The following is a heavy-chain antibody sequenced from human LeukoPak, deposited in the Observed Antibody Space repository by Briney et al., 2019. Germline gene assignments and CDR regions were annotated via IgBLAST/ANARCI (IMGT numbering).Heavy chain of an antibody. CDR1: GDSISTYY. D-gene: IGHD2-15*01. CDR2: IYHSGNT. V-gene: IGHV4-59*01. CDR3: ATGYSSAWYYFDY. J-gene: IGHJ4*02. Sequence: SETLSLTCSVSGDSISTYYWSWIRQSPGKGLEWIGYIYHSGNTNYNPSLKSRVTISADTSNNQFSLRLSSVTAADTAVYYRATGYSSAWYYFDYWGQGTLVTVSS.